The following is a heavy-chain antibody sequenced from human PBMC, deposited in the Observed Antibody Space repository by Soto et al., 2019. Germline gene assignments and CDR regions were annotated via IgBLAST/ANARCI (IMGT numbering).Heavy chain of an antibody. CDR1: GFTFSSYG. V-gene: IGHV3-33*01. CDR3: ATEIGDYSFEY. D-gene: IGHD2-21*02. J-gene: IGHJ4*02. Sequence: GGSLRLSCVASGFTFSSYGMHWVRQAPGKGLEWVAIIWFDGSNMNYVDSVKGRFTISRDNSKNTLYLQMNSLRVEDTAVYYCATEIGDYSFEYWGQGTLVTVSS. CDR2: IWFDGSNM.